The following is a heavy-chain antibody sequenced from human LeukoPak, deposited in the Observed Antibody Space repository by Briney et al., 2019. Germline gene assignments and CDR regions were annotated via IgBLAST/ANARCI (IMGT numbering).Heavy chain of an antibody. CDR2: VYYSGNS. J-gene: IGHJ4*02. CDR3: ARSQSQSGAYRYYFAY. Sequence: PSETLSLTCAVSGVSVGSAGYYWTWIRQPPGKELEWIGYVYYSGNSNYNPFIKSRVTMSLDPSENQFPLKLTSVTAADTAVYYCARSQSQSGAYRYYFAYWGQGTLVTVSS. D-gene: IGHD1-26*01. CDR1: GVSVGSAGYY. V-gene: IGHV4-61*08.